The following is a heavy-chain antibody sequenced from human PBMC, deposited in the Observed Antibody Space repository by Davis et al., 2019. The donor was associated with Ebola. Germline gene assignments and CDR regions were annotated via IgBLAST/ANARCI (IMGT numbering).Heavy chain of an antibody. CDR3: ARPDNIGYYFDY. CDR1: GYTFTDHW. J-gene: IGHJ4*02. Sequence: PGGSLRLSCQASGYTFTDHWIGWVRQMPGKGLEWMGIIYPDDSDTRYSPSFEGQVTISADKSINTAYLQWGSLKASDTAMYYCARPDNIGYYFDYWGQGTLVTVSS. CDR2: IYPDDSDT. V-gene: IGHV5-51*01. D-gene: IGHD6-13*01.